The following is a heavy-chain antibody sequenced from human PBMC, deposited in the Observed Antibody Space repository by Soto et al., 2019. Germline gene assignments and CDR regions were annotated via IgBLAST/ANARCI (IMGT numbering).Heavy chain of an antibody. V-gene: IGHV5-51*01. CDR2: IYPGDSDT. J-gene: IGHJ6*02. Sequence: GESLKISCNGSGYSFTSYWIGWVRQMPGKGLEWMGIIYPGDSDTRYSPSFQGQVTISADKSISTAYLQWSSLKASDTAMYYCARQKRYFDWYRDYYGMDVWGQGTTVTVSS. CDR1: GYSFTSYW. CDR3: ARQKRYFDWYRDYYGMDV. D-gene: IGHD3-9*01.